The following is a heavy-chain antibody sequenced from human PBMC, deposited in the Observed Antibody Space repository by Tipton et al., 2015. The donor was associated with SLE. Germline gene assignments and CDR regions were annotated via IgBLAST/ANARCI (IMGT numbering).Heavy chain of an antibody. Sequence: TLSLTCTVSGGSISSGDYYWSWIRQPPGKGLEWIGYIYYSGSTYYNPSLKSRVTISVDTSKNQFSLKLSSVTAADTAVYYCARGGCSSSWTLNWFDPWGQGTRVTVSS. D-gene: IGHD6-13*01. V-gene: IGHV4-30-4*01. CDR3: ARGGCSSSWTLNWFDP. CDR2: IYYSGST. J-gene: IGHJ5*02. CDR1: GGSISSGDYY.